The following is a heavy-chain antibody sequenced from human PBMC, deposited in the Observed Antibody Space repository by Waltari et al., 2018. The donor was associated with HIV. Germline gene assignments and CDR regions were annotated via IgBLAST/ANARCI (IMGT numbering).Heavy chain of an antibody. CDR1: GFTFDYYW. J-gene: IGHJ4*02. V-gene: IGHV3-7*01. CDR3: ARVWYSSSRGEPDY. Sequence: DVQLDESGGGVVQPGGSLRLSCVASGFTFDYYWMNWIRQTPRKGLEWLASITADGTEQYYVESLKGRFTISRDNAKNSLYLQMNSLRAEDTAVYYCARVWYSSSRGEPDYWGQGALVTVSS. CDR2: ITADGTEQ. D-gene: IGHD6-13*01.